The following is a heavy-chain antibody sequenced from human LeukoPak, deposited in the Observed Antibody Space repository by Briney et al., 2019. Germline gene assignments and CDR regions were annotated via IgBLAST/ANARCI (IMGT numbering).Heavy chain of an antibody. J-gene: IGHJ5*02. CDR3: ARGIAVAGVRFDP. CDR1: GDPIRSDSYY. Sequence: SQTLSLTCTVSGDPIRSDSYYWNWLRQPAGKGLEWIGRIYASGSTNYNPSLKSRVTISVDTSKNQFSLKLTSVTAADTAVYYCARGIAVAGVRFDPWGQGTLVTVSS. V-gene: IGHV4-61*02. D-gene: IGHD6-19*01. CDR2: IYASGST.